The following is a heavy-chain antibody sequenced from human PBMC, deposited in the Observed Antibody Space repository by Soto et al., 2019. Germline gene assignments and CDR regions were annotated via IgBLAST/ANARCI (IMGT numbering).Heavy chain of an antibody. J-gene: IGHJ6*02. CDR2: IYNSGST. CDR3: ARDLGSSGSNYYYGMDV. D-gene: IGHD6-19*01. Sequence: PSETLSLTCNVSGGSISNYYWSWIRQAPGKGLEWIGYIYNSGSTNYNPSLKSRATISVDTSKNQFSLKLSSVTAADTAVYYCARDLGSSGSNYYYGMDVWGQGSTVTVSS. CDR1: GGSISNYY. V-gene: IGHV4-59*01.